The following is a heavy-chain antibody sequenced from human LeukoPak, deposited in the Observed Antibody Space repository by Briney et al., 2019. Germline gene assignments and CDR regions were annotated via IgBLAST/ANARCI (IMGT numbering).Heavy chain of an antibody. D-gene: IGHD4-17*01. J-gene: IGHJ5*02. V-gene: IGHV3-30*18. Sequence: GGSLRLSCAASGFTFSSYDMHGVRQAPGKGREGVAVISYDGSNKYYADSVKGRFTISRDNSKNALYLQMNSLRAEETAVYYCAKDASTVPGANWFDPWGQGTLVTVSS. CDR3: AKDASTVPGANWFDP. CDR2: ISYDGSNK. CDR1: GFTFSSYD.